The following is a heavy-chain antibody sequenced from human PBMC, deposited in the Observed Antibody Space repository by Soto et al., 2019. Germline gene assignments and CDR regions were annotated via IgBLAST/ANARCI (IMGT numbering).Heavy chain of an antibody. CDR2: IKSKTDGGTT. CDR1: GFTFSNAW. J-gene: IGHJ4*02. D-gene: IGHD3-22*01. CDR3: TTDRKYYYDSSGYSRDFDY. V-gene: IGHV3-15*01. Sequence: LRLSCAASGFTFSNAWMSWVRQAPGKGLEWVGRIKSKTDGGTTDYAAPVKGRFTISRDDSKNTLYLQMNSLKTEDTAVYYCTTDRKYYYDSSGYSRDFDYWGQGTLVTVSS.